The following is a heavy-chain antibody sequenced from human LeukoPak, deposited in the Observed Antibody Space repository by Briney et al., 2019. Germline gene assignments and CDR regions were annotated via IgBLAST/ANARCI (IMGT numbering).Heavy chain of an antibody. V-gene: IGHV1-2*02. J-gene: IGHJ5*02. CDR3: ARDWGGYCSSTSCYLYNWFDP. D-gene: IGHD2-2*01. CDR2: INPNSGGT. Sequence: ASVKVSCKASGYTFTGYYMHWVRQAPGQGLEWMGWINPNSGGTNYAQKFQGRVTMTRDTSIRTAYMEPSRLRSDDTAVYYCARDWGGYCSSTSCYLYNWFDPWGQGTLVTVSS. CDR1: GYTFTGYY.